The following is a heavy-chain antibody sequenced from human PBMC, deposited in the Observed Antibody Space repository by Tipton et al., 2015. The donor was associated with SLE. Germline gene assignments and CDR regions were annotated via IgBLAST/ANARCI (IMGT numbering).Heavy chain of an antibody. D-gene: IGHD5-12*01. V-gene: IGHV4-30-2*03. CDR2: IYYSGST. CDR3: ARVAYSGYEGF. Sequence: QLVQSGGGLVQPGRSLRLFCAASGFSFDAYAMHWVRQAPGKGLEWIGSIYYSGSTYYNPSLKSRVTISVDTSKNQFSLKLSSVTAADTAVYYCARVAYSGYEGFWCQGTLVTVSS. J-gene: IGHJ4*02. CDR1: GFSFDAYA.